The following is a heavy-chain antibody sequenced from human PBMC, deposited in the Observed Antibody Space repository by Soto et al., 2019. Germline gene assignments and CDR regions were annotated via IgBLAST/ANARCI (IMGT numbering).Heavy chain of an antibody. CDR3: ARDANDYGVEYFQH. CDR2: IYYSGST. CDR1: GGSISSGDYY. Sequence: SETLSLTFTVSGGSISSGDYYWSWIRQPPGKGLEWIGYIYYSGSTYYNPSLKSRVTISVDTSKNQFSLKLSSVTAADTAVYYCARDANDYGVEYFQHWGQGTLVTVSS. J-gene: IGHJ1*01. D-gene: IGHD4-17*01. V-gene: IGHV4-30-4*01.